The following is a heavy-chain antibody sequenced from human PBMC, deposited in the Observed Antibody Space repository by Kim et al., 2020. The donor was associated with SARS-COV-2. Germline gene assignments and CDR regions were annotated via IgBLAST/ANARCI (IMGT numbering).Heavy chain of an antibody. Sequence: SETLSLTCAVSGGSFSGYYWSWIRQPPGKGLEWIGEIHHSGSTNYNPSLKSRVTISVDTSKNQFSLKLSSVTAADTAVYYCARVLVPRPYYYYYWMDVWG. CDR2: IHHSGST. CDR1: GGSFSGYY. J-gene: IGHJ6*01. D-gene: IGHD6-13*01. V-gene: IGHV4-34*01. CDR3: ARVLVPRPYYYYYWMDV.